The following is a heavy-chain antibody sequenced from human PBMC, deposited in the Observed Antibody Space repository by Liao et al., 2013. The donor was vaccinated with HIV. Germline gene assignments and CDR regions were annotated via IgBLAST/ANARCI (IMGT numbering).Heavy chain of an antibody. Sequence: QVQLQESGPGLVKPSETLSLTCTVSGGSISTYYWSWIRQPPGRGLQWIGHIYYSGSTNYTPSLKSRVTISVDTSKKQFSLKLTSVTAADTAMYYCARGYGEAAGDDWGQGILVTVSS. CDR1: GGSISTYY. D-gene: IGHD7-27*01. CDR2: IYYSGST. J-gene: IGHJ4*02. CDR3: ARGYGEAAGDD. V-gene: IGHV4-59*01.